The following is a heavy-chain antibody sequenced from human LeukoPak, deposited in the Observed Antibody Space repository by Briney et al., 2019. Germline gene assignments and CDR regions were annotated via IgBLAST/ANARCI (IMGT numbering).Heavy chain of an antibody. D-gene: IGHD2-2*03. J-gene: IGHJ4*02. Sequence: GGSLRLSCAASGFSFTTYAMSWVRQAPARGLEWVSSIRGGGEKFYADFVRGRLTLSREDTTNTVYLQLNNLRVEDTAIYYCAKANWISDADAVWWGQGTLVTVSS. V-gene: IGHV3-23*01. CDR2: IRGGGEK. CDR1: GFSFTTYA. CDR3: AKANWISDADAVW.